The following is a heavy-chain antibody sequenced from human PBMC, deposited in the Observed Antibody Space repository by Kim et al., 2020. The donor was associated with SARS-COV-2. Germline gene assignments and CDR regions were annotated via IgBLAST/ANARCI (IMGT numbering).Heavy chain of an antibody. CDR3: ARVSGGRQLWFGDNWFDP. D-gene: IGHD3-10*01. J-gene: IGHJ5*02. Sequence: SVKVSCKASGGTFSSYAISWVRQAPGQGLEWMGRIIPILGIANYAQKFQGRVTITADKSTSTAYMELSRLRSEDTAVNYCARVSGGRQLWFGDNWFDPWGQGTLVTVSS. CDR1: GGTFSSYA. V-gene: IGHV1-69*04. CDR2: IIPILGIA.